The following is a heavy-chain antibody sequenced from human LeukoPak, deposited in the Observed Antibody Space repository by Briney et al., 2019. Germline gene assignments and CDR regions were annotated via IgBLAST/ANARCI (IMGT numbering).Heavy chain of an antibody. V-gene: IGHV1-69*04. CDR1: GGTFSSYA. CDR2: IIPILGIA. J-gene: IGHJ4*02. Sequence: SVKVSCKASGGTFSSYAIRWVRQAPGQGLEWMGRIIPILGIANYAQKFQGRVTITADKSTSTAYMELSSLRSEDTAVYYCARDGRLSGYSYGYLDYWGQGTLVTVSS. CDR3: ARDGRLSGYSYGYLDY. D-gene: IGHD5-18*01.